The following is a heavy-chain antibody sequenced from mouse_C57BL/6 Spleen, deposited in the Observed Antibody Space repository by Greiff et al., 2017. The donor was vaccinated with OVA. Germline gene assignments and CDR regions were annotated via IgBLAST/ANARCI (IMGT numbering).Heavy chain of an antibody. V-gene: IGHV5-6*01. CDR2: ISSGGSYT. CDR1: GFTFSSYG. Sequence: EVKLVESGGDLVKPGGSLKLSCAASGFTFSSYGMSWVRQTPDKRLEWVATISSGGSYTYYPDSVTGRFTISRDNAKNTLYLQMSSLKSEDTAMYYCARHGATVEYYFDYWGQGTTLTVSS. D-gene: IGHD1-1*01. CDR3: ARHGATVEYYFDY. J-gene: IGHJ2*01.